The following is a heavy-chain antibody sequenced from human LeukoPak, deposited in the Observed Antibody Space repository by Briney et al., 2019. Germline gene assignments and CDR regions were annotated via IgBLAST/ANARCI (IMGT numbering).Heavy chain of an antibody. CDR1: GYTFTGYY. J-gene: IGHJ4*02. D-gene: IGHD6-13*01. CDR2: INPNRGGT. CDR3: ARTSAYGSSWHSY. Sequence: ASVTVSCKASGYTFTGYYMHWVRQAPGQGLEWMGWINPNRGGTNYAQQFQGRVTMTRDTSISTAYMELSRLSSDDTAVYYCARTSAYGSSWHSYWGQGTLVTVSS. V-gene: IGHV1-2*02.